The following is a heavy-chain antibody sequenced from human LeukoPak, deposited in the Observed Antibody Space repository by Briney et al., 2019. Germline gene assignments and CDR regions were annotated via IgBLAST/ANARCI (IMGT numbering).Heavy chain of an antibody. V-gene: IGHV3-48*03. CDR2: ITNSGDSM. Sequence: GGSLRLSCAASGFTFSSYEMHWVRQAPGKGLEWISYITNSGDSMYYADSVKGQFTISRDNAKNLVYLHMNSLRAEDTAVYYCAREGGWYDSSGYYYSGEFDFWGQGTLVTVSS. D-gene: IGHD3-22*01. CDR1: GFTFSSYE. CDR3: AREGGWYDSSGYYYSGEFDF. J-gene: IGHJ4*02.